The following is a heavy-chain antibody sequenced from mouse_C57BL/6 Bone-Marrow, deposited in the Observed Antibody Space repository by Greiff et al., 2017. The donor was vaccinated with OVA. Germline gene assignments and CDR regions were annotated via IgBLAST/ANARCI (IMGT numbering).Heavy chain of an antibody. CDR1: GFTFSDYY. J-gene: IGHJ4*01. Sequence: EVKLMESGGGLVQPGGSLKLSCAASGFTFSDYYMYWVRQTPEKRLEWVAYISNGGGSTYYPDTVKGRFTISRDNAKNTLYLQMSRLKSEDTAMYYCARRDSAYYYAMDYWGQGTSVTVSS. CDR3: ARRDSAYYYAMDY. CDR2: ISNGGGST. D-gene: IGHD6-1*01. V-gene: IGHV5-12*01.